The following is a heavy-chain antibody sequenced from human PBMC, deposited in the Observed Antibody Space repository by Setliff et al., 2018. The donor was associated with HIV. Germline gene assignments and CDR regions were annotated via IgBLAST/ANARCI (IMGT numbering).Heavy chain of an antibody. D-gene: IGHD4-17*01. CDR1: GFTFSDHY. J-gene: IGHJ4*02. V-gene: IGHV3-72*01. Sequence: LRLFCAASGFTFSDHYMDWVRQAPGKGLGWVGRTRNEANSYTTEYAASVKGRFTISRDDSKNSLYLQMNSLKTEDTAVYYCARGSTVGTAFDYWGQGTLVTVSS. CDR3: ARGSTVGTAFDY. CDR2: TRNEANSYTT.